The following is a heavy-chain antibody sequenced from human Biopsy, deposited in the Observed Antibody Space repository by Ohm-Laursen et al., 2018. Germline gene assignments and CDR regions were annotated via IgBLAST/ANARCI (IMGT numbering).Heavy chain of an antibody. D-gene: IGHD3-16*02. CDR2: IRPLNGDT. Sequence: GSSVKVSCKTSGYNFIGYSINWVRQAPGQGLEWMGWIRPLNGDTKYGQKFQDRVTMTTDTSTSTVYMELTSLRSDDTAVYYCARGEVTFGELIVSLDSWGQGTLVTVSS. J-gene: IGHJ4*02. CDR3: ARGEVTFGELIVSLDS. V-gene: IGHV1-18*01. CDR1: GYNFIGYS.